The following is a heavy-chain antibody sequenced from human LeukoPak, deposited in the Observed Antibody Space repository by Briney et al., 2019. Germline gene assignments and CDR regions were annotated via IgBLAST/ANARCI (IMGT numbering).Heavy chain of an antibody. CDR1: GFTFINYY. V-gene: IGHV1-46*01. D-gene: IGHD3-16*02. J-gene: IGHJ4*02. Sequence: GASLKVSCKASGFTFINYYMHWVRQAPGQGLEWMGMIKASDGYTHYAQGFQGRVTMTRDTSTSTLYMELSSLRAEDTAVYYCARAVNQDFDYWGQGTLVTVSS. CDR3: ARAVNQDFDY. CDR2: IKASDGYT.